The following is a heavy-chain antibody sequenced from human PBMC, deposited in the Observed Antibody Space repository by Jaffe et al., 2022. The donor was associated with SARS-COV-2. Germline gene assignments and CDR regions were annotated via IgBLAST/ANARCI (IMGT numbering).Heavy chain of an antibody. J-gene: IGHJ6*03. CDR3: ARVRTPRSPMNYYGSGSYYAYYYYYMDV. CDR1: GFTFSSYW. D-gene: IGHD3-10*01. CDR2: IKQDGSEK. Sequence: EVQLVESGGGLVQPGGSLRLSCAASGFTFSSYWMSWVRQAPGKGLEWVANIKQDGSEKYYVDSVKGRFTISRDNAKNSLYLQMNSLRAEDTAVYYCARVRTPRSPMNYYGSGSYYAYYYYYMDVWGKGTTVTVSS. V-gene: IGHV3-7*01.